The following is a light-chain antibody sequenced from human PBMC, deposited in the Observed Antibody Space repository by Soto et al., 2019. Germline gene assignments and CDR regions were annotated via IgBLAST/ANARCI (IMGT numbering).Light chain of an antibody. CDR2: GNN. Sequence: QSVLTQPTSVSGAPGQRVTISCTGSSSNIGAGYDVHWYQQLPGTAPKLLIYGNNNRPSGVPDRFSGSKSGTSASLAITGLQAEDEADYYCQSYGSSLSGSNVFGGGTKLTVL. J-gene: IGLJ2*01. V-gene: IGLV1-40*01. CDR1: SSNIGAGYD. CDR3: QSYGSSLSGSNV.